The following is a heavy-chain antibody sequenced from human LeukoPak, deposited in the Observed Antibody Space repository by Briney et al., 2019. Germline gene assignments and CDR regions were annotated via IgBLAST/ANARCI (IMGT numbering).Heavy chain of an antibody. CDR3: ARHRAYSSSSPFDY. Sequence: PSETLSLTCSVSGGSISSLYWSWIRKPPGKGLEWIGYIYYTGSTNYNPSLKSRVTMFVDMSKNQFSLRLSSVTAADTAVYYCARHRAYSSSSPFDYWGQGTLVTVSS. J-gene: IGHJ4*02. V-gene: IGHV4-59*08. CDR1: GGSISSLY. D-gene: IGHD6-6*01. CDR2: IYYTGST.